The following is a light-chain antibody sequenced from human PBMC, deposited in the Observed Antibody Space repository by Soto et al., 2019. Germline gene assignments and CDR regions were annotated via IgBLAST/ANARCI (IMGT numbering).Light chain of an antibody. J-gene: IGKJ1*01. Sequence: IVLTQSPGTLSFSPGERATLSCRASQSVSSSYLAWYQQKPGQAPRLLIYGASSRATGIPDRFSGSGSGKDFTLTISRLEPEDFAVYYCKQYGRSPTTFGHGIKVEIX. V-gene: IGKV3-20*01. CDR2: GAS. CDR1: QSVSSSY. CDR3: KQYGRSPTT.